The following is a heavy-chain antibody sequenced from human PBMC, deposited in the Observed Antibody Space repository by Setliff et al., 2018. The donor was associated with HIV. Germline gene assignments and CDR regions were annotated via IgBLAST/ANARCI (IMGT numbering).Heavy chain of an antibody. CDR1: GYTFTNYY. V-gene: IGHV1-2*02. Sequence: GASVKVSCKASGYTFTNYYMHWVRQAPGQGLEWMGWINPNSGGTNYAQKLQGRVTMTRDTSISTAYMELSRLRSDDTAVYYCARRGHEVYGYYYYYYYMDVWGKGTTVTVSS. J-gene: IGHJ6*03. CDR2: INPNSGGT. CDR3: ARRGHEVYGYYYYYYYMDV. D-gene: IGHD2-8*01.